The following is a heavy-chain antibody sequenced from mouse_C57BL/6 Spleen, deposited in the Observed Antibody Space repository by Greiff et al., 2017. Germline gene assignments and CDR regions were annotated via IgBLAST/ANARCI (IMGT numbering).Heavy chain of an antibody. J-gene: IGHJ2*01. CDR2: IDPSDSYT. V-gene: IGHV1-69*01. CDR3: AIQLRGFDY. CDR1: GYTFTSYW. D-gene: IGHD1-1*01. Sequence: QVQLQQPGAELVMPGASVKLSCKASGYTFTSYWMHWVKQRPGQGLEWIGEIDPSDSYTNYNQKFKGKSTLTVDKSSSTAYMQLSSLTSEDSAVYYCAIQLRGFDYWGQGTTLTVSS.